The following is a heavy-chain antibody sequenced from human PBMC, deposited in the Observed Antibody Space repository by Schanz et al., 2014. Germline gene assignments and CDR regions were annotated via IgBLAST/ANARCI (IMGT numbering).Heavy chain of an antibody. CDR1: GFTFSTYA. J-gene: IGHJ4*02. CDR3: AKEGTVVSGSPRDY. Sequence: EVQLVESGGGLVQPGGSLRLSCAASGFTFSTYAMTWVRQAPGKGLEWVSSISAGGTNTYYADSVKGRFTLSRDNSKNTLYLQMYSLIVEDTAVYYCAKEGTVVSGSPRDYWGRGTLVTVSS. CDR2: ISAGGTNT. V-gene: IGHV3-23*04. D-gene: IGHD3-10*01.